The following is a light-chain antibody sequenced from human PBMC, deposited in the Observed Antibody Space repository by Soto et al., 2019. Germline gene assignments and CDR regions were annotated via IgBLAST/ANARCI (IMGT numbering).Light chain of an antibody. CDR3: QQYGNFPDT. J-gene: IGKJ2*01. CDR2: AAS. CDR1: QGINNW. V-gene: IGKV1-12*01. Sequence: DIQMTQSPSSVSASEGDRVTITCRASQGINNWLAWYQQKPGKAPTLLIYAASSLQSGVPSRFSGSGSGTDFTLTFNRLEPEDFAVYYCQQYGNFPDTFGQGTKLEIQ.